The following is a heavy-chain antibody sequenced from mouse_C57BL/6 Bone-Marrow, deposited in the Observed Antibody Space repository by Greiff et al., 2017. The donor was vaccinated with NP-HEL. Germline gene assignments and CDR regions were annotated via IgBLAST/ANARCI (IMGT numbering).Heavy chain of an antibody. CDR2: IDPENGDT. CDR1: GFNIKDDY. Sequence: EVQLQQSGAELVRPGASVKLSCTASGFNIKDDYMHWVKQRPEQGLEWIGWIDPENGDTEYASKFQGKATITADTSSNTAYLQLSSLTSEDTAVYYCTAGPYNGSSAFWDFDVWGTGTTVTVSS. D-gene: IGHD1-1*01. CDR3: TAGPYNGSSAFWDFDV. V-gene: IGHV14-4*01. J-gene: IGHJ1*03.